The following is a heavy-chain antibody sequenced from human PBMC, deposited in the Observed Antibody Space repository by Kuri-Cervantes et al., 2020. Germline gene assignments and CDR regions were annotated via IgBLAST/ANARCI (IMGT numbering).Heavy chain of an antibody. CDR3: ARDVTMLFDY. CDR2: IKQDGSEK. V-gene: IGHV3-7*01. J-gene: IGHJ4*02. Sequence: GESLKISCAASGFIFSNYGMSWVRQAPGKGLEWVANIKQDGSEKYYVDSVKGRFTISRDNAKNSLYLQMNSLRAEDTAVYYCARDVTMLFDYWGQGTLVTVSS. D-gene: IGHD2-2*01. CDR1: GFIFSNYG.